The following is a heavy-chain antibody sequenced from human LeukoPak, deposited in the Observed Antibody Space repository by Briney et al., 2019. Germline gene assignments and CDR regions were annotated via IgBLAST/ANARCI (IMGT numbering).Heavy chain of an antibody. J-gene: IGHJ4*02. CDR1: GGSISSSSYY. V-gene: IGHV4-39*01. Sequence: SETLSLTCTVSGGSISSSSYYWGWIRQPPGKGLEWIGSIYYSGSTYYNPSLKSRVTISVDTSKNQFSLKLSSVTAADTAVYYCARAANLPPDYWGQGTLVTVSS. CDR3: ARAANLPPDY. CDR2: IYYSGST.